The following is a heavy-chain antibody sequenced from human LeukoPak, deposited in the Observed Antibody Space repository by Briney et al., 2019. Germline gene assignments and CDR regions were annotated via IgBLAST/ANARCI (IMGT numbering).Heavy chain of an antibody. CDR3: ARGAWATRLGS. V-gene: IGHV4-34*01. D-gene: IGHD2-15*01. CDR2: IYESGTT. Sequence: GSLRLSCAVYGESLNSYYWSWVRQPPGEGLEWIGEIYESGTTEYNPSLKSRVTISMVPSKQQFSLSLSSVTAADTAVYYCARGAWATRLGSWGLGTPVIVSS. CDR1: GESLNSYY. J-gene: IGHJ4*02.